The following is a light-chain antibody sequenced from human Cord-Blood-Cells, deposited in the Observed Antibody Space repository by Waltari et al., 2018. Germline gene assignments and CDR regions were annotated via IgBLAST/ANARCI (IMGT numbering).Light chain of an antibody. Sequence: DIQMTQSPSSLSASVGDRVTITCRASQSISSYLNWYQQKPGKAPKLLIYAASSLQSGGPSRFSGSGSGTDFTLTIISLQPEDFATYYCQQSYSTLWTFGQGTKVEIK. J-gene: IGKJ1*01. CDR2: AAS. CDR3: QQSYSTLWT. CDR1: QSISSY. V-gene: IGKV1-39*01.